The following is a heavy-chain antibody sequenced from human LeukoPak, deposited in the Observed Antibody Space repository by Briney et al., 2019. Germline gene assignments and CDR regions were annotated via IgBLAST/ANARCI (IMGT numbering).Heavy chain of an antibody. CDR2: NDPSDSYT. V-gene: IGHV5-10-1*01. J-gene: IGHJ4*02. Sequence: GEALKISCKASGYSFTSYWISWVRQMPGKGLDWMRRNDPSDSYTNYSPSFQGHVTISADRSISTAYLQWSSLKASDTAMYYCARHLVGATRNFDYWGQGTLVTVSS. CDR3: ARHLVGATRNFDY. D-gene: IGHD1-26*01. CDR1: GYSFTSYW.